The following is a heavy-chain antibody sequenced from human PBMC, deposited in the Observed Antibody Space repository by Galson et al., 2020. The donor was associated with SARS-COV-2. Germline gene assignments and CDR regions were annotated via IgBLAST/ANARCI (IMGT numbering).Heavy chain of an antibody. CDR1: GGSFSGYY. CDR3: ARGVVRGVIRTGGYYYYMDV. Sequence: SETLSLTCAVYGGSFSGYYWSWIRQPPGKGLEWIGEINHSGSTNYNPSLKSRVTISVDTSKNQFSLKLSSVTAADTAVYYCARGVVRGVIRTGGYYYYMDVWGKGTTVTISS. D-gene: IGHD3-10*01. V-gene: IGHV4-34*01. CDR2: INHSGST. J-gene: IGHJ6*03.